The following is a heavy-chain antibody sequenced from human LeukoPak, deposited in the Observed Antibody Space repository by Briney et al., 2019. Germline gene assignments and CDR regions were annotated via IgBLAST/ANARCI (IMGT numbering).Heavy chain of an antibody. V-gene: IGHV3-33*01. Sequence: GGSLRLSCAASGFTFSSYGMHWVRQAPGKGLEWVAVIWYDGSNKYYADSVKGRFTISRDNSENTLYLQMNSLRAEDTAVYYCARGSCSGDSCYDFDYWGQGTLVTVSS. J-gene: IGHJ4*02. D-gene: IGHD2-15*01. CDR1: GFTFSSYG. CDR3: ARGSCSGDSCYDFDY. CDR2: IWYDGSNK.